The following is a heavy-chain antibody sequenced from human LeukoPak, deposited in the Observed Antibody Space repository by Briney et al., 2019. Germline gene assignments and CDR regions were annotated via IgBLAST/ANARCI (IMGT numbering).Heavy chain of an antibody. J-gene: IGHJ4*02. Sequence: PSETLSLTCAVYGGSFSGYYWSWIRQPPGKGLEWIEEINHSGSTNYNPSLKSRVTISVDTSKNQFSLKLSSVTAADTAVYYCASFPSWLDFWSGYTDYWGQGTLVTVSS. CDR1: GGSFSGYY. V-gene: IGHV4-34*01. CDR3: ASFPSWLDFWSGYTDY. D-gene: IGHD3-3*01. CDR2: INHSGST.